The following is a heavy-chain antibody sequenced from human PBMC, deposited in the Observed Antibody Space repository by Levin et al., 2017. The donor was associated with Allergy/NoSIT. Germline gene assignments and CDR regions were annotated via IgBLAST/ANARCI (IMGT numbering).Heavy chain of an antibody. CDR2: ISYDGNNK. J-gene: IGHJ6*02. CDR1: GSSLSAYG. CDR3: AKDRAENCESCGQTVSYFYFYGMDV. V-gene: IGHV3-30*18. Sequence: PGGSLRLSCAASGSSLSAYGMHWVRQAPGKGLEWVAVISYDGNNKYYVGSVRGRFTIFRDNSKNTLYLQMNSLRPEDTAVYYCAKDRAENCESCGQTVSYFYFYGMDVWGQGTTVTVSS. D-gene: IGHD3-22*01.